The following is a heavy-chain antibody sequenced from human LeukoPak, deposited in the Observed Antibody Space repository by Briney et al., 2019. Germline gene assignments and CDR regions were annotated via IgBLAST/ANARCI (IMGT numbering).Heavy chain of an antibody. J-gene: IGHJ4*01. Sequence: PSETLSLTCAVYGGSFSGYYWSWIRQPPGRGLEWIGEINHSGSTNYNPSLKSRVTISVDTSKNQFSLKLSSVTAADTAVYYCARPRVRGVIIRGFDYWGQGTLVTVSS. V-gene: IGHV4-34*01. CDR2: INHSGST. D-gene: IGHD3-10*01. CDR3: ARPRVRGVIIRGFDY. CDR1: GGSFSGYY.